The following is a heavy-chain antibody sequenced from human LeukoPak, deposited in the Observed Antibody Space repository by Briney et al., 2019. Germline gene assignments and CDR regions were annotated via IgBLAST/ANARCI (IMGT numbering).Heavy chain of an antibody. CDR1: GYTFTGYY. CDR3: ARDSRDYYDSSGYYVEGDY. Sequence: PGASVKVSCEASGYTFTGYYMHWVRQAPGQGLEWMGWINPNSGGTNYAQKLQGRVTMTRDTSISTAYMELSRLRSDDTAVYYCARDSRDYYDSSGYYVEGDYWGQGTLVTVSS. V-gene: IGHV1-2*02. D-gene: IGHD3-22*01. J-gene: IGHJ4*02. CDR2: INPNSGGT.